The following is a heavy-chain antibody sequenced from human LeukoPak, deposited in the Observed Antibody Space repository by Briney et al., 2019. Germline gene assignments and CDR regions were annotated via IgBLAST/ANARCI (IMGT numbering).Heavy chain of an antibody. V-gene: IGHV3-53*01. Sequence: GGSLRLSCAASGFTVSSNYMSWVRQAPGKGLEWVSVIYSGGSTYYADPVKGRFTISRDNSKNTLYLQMNSLRAEDTAVYYCARSGGITMVRGVTLPGGFDYWGQGTLVTVSS. D-gene: IGHD3-10*01. CDR3: ARSGGITMVRGVTLPGGFDY. CDR2: IYSGGST. J-gene: IGHJ4*02. CDR1: GFTVSSNY.